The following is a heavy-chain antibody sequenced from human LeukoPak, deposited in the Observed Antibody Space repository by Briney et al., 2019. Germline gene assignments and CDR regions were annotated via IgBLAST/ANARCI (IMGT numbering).Heavy chain of an antibody. CDR3: ARGGDTIL. D-gene: IGHD5-24*01. Sequence: GQSLTPSCAPSTLTFRNQWTHWDRHAPGKGLEWISYANNDGSRTDYADSVKGRFTISGDNARNTVSLQMNSLRAEDTAVYFCARGGDTILWGQGTLVTVSS. CDR2: ANNDGSRT. CDR1: TLTFRNQW. J-gene: IGHJ4*02. V-gene: IGHV3-74*01.